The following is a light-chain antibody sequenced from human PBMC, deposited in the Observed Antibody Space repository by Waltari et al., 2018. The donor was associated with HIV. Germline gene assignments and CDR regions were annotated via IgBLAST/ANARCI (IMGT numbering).Light chain of an antibody. CDR3: QSYDSTNPCI. CDR2: EDD. V-gene: IGLV6-57*03. CDR1: SGGIARNS. Sequence: NFILTQPHSVSESPGKTVTISCARSSGGIARNSVQWYQQRPGRAPTPVIYEDDQRPSGVPVRFSGSIDSSSNSASLTIYDLKTEDEADYYCQSYDSTNPCIFGTGTRVTVL. J-gene: IGLJ1*01.